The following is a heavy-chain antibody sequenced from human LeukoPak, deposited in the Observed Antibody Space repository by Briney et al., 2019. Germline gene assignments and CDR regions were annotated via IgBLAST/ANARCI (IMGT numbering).Heavy chain of an antibody. J-gene: IGHJ4*02. V-gene: IGHV3-20*04. Sequence: PGGSLRLSCAASGFTFDDYGMSWVRPAPGKGLEWVSGINWNGGSTGYADSVKGRFTISRDNAKNSLYLQMNSLRAEDTALYYCAKDMGAVGQWLVEVGYFDYWGQGTLVTVSS. CDR2: INWNGGST. D-gene: IGHD6-19*01. CDR1: GFTFDDYG. CDR3: AKDMGAVGQWLVEVGYFDY.